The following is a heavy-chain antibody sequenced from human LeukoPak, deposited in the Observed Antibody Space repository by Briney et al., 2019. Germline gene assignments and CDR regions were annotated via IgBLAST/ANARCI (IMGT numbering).Heavy chain of an antibody. V-gene: IGHV4-38-2*01. CDR3: ARRYIVGATFDY. Sequence: SETLSLTCAVSGYSISSGYYWGWIQQPPGKGLEWIGSIYHSGSTYYNPSLKSRVTISVDTSKNQFSLKLSSVTAADTAVYYCARRYIVGATFDYWGQGTLVTVSS. J-gene: IGHJ4*02. D-gene: IGHD1-26*01. CDR1: GYSISSGYY. CDR2: IYHSGST.